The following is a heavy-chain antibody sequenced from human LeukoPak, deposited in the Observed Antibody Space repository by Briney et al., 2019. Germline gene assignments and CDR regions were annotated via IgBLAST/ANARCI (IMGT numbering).Heavy chain of an antibody. Sequence: ASVKVSCKASGYTFTSYAMHWVRQAPGQGLEWMGWITPSGGTNYPQKFQGRVTMTTDTSISTAYMEVSRLRSDDTAVYYCARVRIGQQLDKYYYYAMDVWGQGTTVTVSS. CDR3: ARVRIGQQLDKYYYYAMDV. J-gene: IGHJ6*02. CDR2: ITPSGGT. D-gene: IGHD6-13*01. V-gene: IGHV1-2*02. CDR1: GYTFTSYA.